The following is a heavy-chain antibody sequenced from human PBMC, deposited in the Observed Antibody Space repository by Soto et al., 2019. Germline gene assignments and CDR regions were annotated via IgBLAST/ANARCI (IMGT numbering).Heavy chain of an antibody. Sequence: GASVKVSCKASGGTFSSYAISWVRQAPGQGLEWMGGIIPIFGTANYAQKFQGRVTITADESTSTAYMELSSLRSEDTAVYYCARVIKSGPGDYYYYGMDVWGQGTTVTVSS. CDR2: IIPIFGTA. CDR3: ARVIKSGPGDYYYYGMDV. CDR1: GGTFSSYA. V-gene: IGHV1-69*13. D-gene: IGHD3-16*01. J-gene: IGHJ6*02.